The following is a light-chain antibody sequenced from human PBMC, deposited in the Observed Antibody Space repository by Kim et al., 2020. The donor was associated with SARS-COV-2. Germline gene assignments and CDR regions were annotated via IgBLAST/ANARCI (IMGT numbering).Light chain of an antibody. CDR3: LLSYRGTWV. CDR1: TGAVTSGHN. Sequence: QAVVTQEPSLTVSPGGTVTLTCGSSTGAVTSGHNPYWFQQKPDQAPRTLIYETSNKHSWTPARFSGSLLGDKAALTLSGAQPEDEAEYYCLLSYRGTWVFGGGTKLTVL. CDR2: ETS. V-gene: IGLV7-46*01. J-gene: IGLJ3*02.